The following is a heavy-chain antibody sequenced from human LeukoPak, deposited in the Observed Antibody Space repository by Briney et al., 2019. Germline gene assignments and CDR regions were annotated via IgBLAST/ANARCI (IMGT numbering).Heavy chain of an antibody. D-gene: IGHD2-8*01. CDR3: ARGDMVYARVLFDY. CDR2: IYYSGST. CDR1: SGSMSSYY. J-gene: IGHJ4*02. Sequence: KASETLSLTCTVSSGSMSSYYWSWIRQPPGKGLEWIGYIYYSGSTNYNPSLKSRVTISVDTSKNQLSLKLSSVTAADTAFYYCARGDMVYARVLFDYWGQGTLVTVSS. V-gene: IGHV4-59*01.